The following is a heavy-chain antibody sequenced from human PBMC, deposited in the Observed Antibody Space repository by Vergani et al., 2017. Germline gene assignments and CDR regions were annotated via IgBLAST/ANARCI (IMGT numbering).Heavy chain of an antibody. D-gene: IGHD1-20*01. J-gene: IGHJ6*03. Sequence: QVQLVESGGGVVQPGRSLRLSCAASGFTFSSYGMDWVRQAPGKGLEWVAVIWYDGSNKYYADSVKGRFTISRDNSKNTLYLQMNSLRAEDTAVYYCARDPANWHDRPDHMDVWGKGTTVTVSS. CDR3: ARDPANWHDRPDHMDV. CDR2: IWYDGSNK. CDR1: GFTFSSYG. V-gene: IGHV3-33*01.